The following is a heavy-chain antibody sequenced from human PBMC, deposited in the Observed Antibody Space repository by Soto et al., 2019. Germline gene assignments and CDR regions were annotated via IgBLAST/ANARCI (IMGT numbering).Heavy chain of an antibody. CDR1: GSSSGLC. V-gene: IGHV4-59*11. D-gene: IGHD4-17*01. CDR3: ARGEYGGYGGYFDY. Sequence: GSSSGLCGSCISQTPGKGLEWIGYIYYSGITNYNPSLKSRVTISVDTSKSQFSLNLSSVTAADTAVYFCARGEYGGYGGYFDYWGQGTLVTV. CDR2: IYYSGIT. J-gene: IGHJ4*02.